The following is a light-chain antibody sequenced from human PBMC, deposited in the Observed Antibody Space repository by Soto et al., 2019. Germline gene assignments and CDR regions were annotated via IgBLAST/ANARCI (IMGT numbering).Light chain of an antibody. V-gene: IGKV1-5*03. CDR2: RSS. CDR3: QQYNSYSLT. J-gene: IGKJ4*01. Sequence: DIQMTQFPSTLSASVGDRVTITCRASQSIVTWLAWYQQKPGKAPKLLIFRSSSRESGVPSRFSGSGSGTEFTLTISSLQPDDFATYYCQQYNSYSLTFGGGPKVAIK. CDR1: QSIVTW.